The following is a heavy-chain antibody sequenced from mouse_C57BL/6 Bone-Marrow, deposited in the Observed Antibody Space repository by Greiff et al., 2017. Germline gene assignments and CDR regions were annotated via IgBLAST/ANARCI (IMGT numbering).Heavy chain of an antibody. V-gene: IGHV1-15*01. D-gene: IGHD2-1*01. Sequence: VQLQQSGAELVRPGASVTLSCKASGYTFTDYEMHWVKQTPVHGLEWIGAIDPETGGTAYNQKFKGKAILTADKSSSTAYMELRSLTSEDSAVYYCTRESSYYGNYGGFAYWGQGTLVTVSA. CDR2: IDPETGGT. J-gene: IGHJ3*01. CDR3: TRESSYYGNYGGFAY. CDR1: GYTFTDYE.